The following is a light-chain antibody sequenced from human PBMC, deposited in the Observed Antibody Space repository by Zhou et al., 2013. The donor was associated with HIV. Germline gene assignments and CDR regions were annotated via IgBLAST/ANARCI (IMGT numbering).Light chain of an antibody. CDR1: QDISNY. V-gene: IGKV1-33*01. CDR3: QQYDNLPLT. J-gene: IGKJ4*01. CDR2: DAS. Sequence: DIQMTQSPSSLSSSVGDRVTITCQASQDISNYLSWYQEKPGKAPKLLIFDASKLDTGVPSRFSGSGSGTNFTFTISSLQPEDISTYYCQQYDNLPLTFGGGTKVEIK.